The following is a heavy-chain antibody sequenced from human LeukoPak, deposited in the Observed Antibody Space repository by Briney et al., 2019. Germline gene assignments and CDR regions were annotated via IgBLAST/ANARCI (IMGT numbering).Heavy chain of an antibody. J-gene: IGHJ3*02. D-gene: IGHD2-2*02. CDR2: ISSSGSTI. V-gene: IGHV3-48*03. CDR1: GFTFSSYE. Sequence: GGSLRLSCAASGFTFSSYEMNWVRQAPGKGLEWVSYISSSGSTIYYADSVKGRFTISRDNAKNSLYLQMNSLRAEDTAVYYCARECRSSTSCYTPCDAFDIWGQGTMVTVSS. CDR3: ARECRSSTSCYTPCDAFDI.